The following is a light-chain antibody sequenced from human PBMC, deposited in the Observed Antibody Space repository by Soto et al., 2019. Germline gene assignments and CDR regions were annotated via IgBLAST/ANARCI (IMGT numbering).Light chain of an antibody. CDR3: QQFNSYPVT. CDR1: QDIRGA. Sequence: AIQVTQSPSSLSASVGDRVTITCLASQDIRGALAWYQQKPGKPPKLLIYDVSTLENGVPSRFSGDSSGTQFTLTISGLQPEDFGTYYGQQFNSYPVTFGHGTRLDIK. V-gene: IGKV1-13*02. CDR2: DVS. J-gene: IGKJ5*01.